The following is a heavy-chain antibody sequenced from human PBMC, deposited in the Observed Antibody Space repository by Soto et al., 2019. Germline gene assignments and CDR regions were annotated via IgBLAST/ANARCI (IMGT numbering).Heavy chain of an antibody. CDR2: IYWDDDK. J-gene: IGHJ6*02. Sequence: QITLKESGPTLVKHTQTLTLTCTFSGFSLSTSGVGVGWIRQPPGKALEWLALIYWDDDKRYSPSLKSRLTINKDTSKNQVVLTMTNMDPVDTATYYCANWNARDYYYYGMDVWGQGTTVTVSS. CDR1: GFSLSTSGVG. V-gene: IGHV2-5*02. D-gene: IGHD1-1*01. CDR3: ANWNARDYYYYGMDV.